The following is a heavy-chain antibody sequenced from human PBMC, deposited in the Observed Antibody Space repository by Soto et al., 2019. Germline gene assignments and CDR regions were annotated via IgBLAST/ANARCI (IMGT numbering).Heavy chain of an antibody. CDR3: ARLVGNSWLDS. Sequence: QVQLQQSGPGLVKPSQTLSLTCAISGDSVSTNSATWDWFRQSPSRGLEWLGRTYYRSRWFHDYAVSVKIQITITPDTYNNQLSLQLPAVTPDDTAVYYCARLVGNSWLDSWCQGTLVTVSS. D-gene: IGHD2-2*01. V-gene: IGHV6-1*01. CDR1: GDSVSTNSAT. J-gene: IGHJ5*01. CDR2: TYYRSRWFH.